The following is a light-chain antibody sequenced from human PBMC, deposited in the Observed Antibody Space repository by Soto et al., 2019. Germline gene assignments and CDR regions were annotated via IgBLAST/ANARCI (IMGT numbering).Light chain of an antibody. CDR2: DAS. CDR1: QSVSSY. Sequence: EIVLTQSPATLSLSPGERATLSCRASQSVSSYLAWYQQKSGQAPRLLIYDASNRATGIPARFSGSESGTDFTLSISSLEPEDFAVYYCQQRSNWPRTFGQGTKVEI. CDR3: QQRSNWPRT. V-gene: IGKV3-11*01. J-gene: IGKJ1*01.